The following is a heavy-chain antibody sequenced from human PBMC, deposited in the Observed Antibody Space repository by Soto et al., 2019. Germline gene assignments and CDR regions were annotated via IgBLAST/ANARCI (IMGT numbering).Heavy chain of an antibody. D-gene: IGHD3-3*01. J-gene: IGHJ6*02. V-gene: IGHV4-30-4*01. CDR2: IYYSGST. CDR1: GGSISSGDYY. Sequence: PSETLSLTCTVSGGSISSGDYYWSWIRQPPGKGLEWIGYIYYSGSTYYNPSLKSRVTISVDTSKNQFSLKLSSVTAADTAVYYCARDFNPMRFFPDYYYGMDVWGQGTTVTVSS. CDR3: ARDFNPMRFFPDYYYGMDV.